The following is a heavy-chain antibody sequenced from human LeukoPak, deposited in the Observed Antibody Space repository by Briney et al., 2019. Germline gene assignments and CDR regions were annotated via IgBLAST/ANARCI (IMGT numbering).Heavy chain of an antibody. V-gene: IGHV1-2*02. D-gene: IGHD3-3*01. Sequence: GASVKVSCKASGYTFTGYYMHWVRQAPGQGLEWMGWINPNSGGTNYAQKFQGRVTMTRDTSISTAYMELSRLRSDDTAVYYCARDGQRITIFGVVYYYYYMDVWGKGTTVTVSS. J-gene: IGHJ6*03. CDR3: ARDGQRITIFGVVYYYYYMDV. CDR1: GYTFTGYY. CDR2: INPNSGGT.